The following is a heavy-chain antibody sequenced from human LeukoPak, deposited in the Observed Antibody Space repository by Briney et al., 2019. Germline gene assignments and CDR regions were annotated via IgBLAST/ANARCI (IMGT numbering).Heavy chain of an antibody. D-gene: IGHD6-19*01. CDR3: AREAAVAGCIDY. CDR2: ISYDGSNK. V-gene: IGHV3-30-3*01. Sequence: RGSLRLSCAASGFTFSSYAMHWVCQAPGKGLEWVAVISYDGSNKYYPDSVKGRFTISRDNSKNTLYLQMNSLRAEDTAVYYCAREAAVAGCIDYWGQ. J-gene: IGHJ4*02. CDR1: GFTFSSYA.